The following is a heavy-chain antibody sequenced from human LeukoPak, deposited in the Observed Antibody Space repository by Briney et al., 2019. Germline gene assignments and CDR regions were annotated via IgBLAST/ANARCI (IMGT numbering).Heavy chain of an antibody. D-gene: IGHD2-21*02. CDR1: GGSFSGYY. V-gene: IGHV4-34*01. CDR3: ARGQRCGGDCYWPFDY. J-gene: IGHJ4*02. Sequence: SETLSLTCAVYGGSFSGYYWSWIRQPPGKGLEWIGEINHSGSTNYNPSLKSRVTISVDTSKNQFSLKLSSVTAAVTAVYYCARGQRCGGDCYWPFDYWGQGTLVTVSS. CDR2: INHSGST.